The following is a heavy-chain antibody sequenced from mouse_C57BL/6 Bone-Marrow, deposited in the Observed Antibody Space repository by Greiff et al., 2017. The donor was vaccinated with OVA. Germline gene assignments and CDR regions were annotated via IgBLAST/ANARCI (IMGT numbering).Heavy chain of an antibody. J-gene: IGHJ2*01. CDR2: IYPGDGDT. CDR3: ARWGGSSSYYFDY. Sequence: VQLQQSGAELVKPGASVKISCKASGYAFSSYWMNWVKQRPGKGLEWIGQIYPGDGDTNYNGKFKGKATLTADNSSSTAYMQLSSLTSEDSAVYFCARWGGSSSYYFDYWGQGTTLTVSS. V-gene: IGHV1-80*01. D-gene: IGHD1-1*01. CDR1: GYAFSSYW.